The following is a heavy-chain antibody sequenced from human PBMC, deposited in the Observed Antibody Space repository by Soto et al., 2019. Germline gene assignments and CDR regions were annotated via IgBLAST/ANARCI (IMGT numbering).Heavy chain of an antibody. CDR2: INPSGGST. J-gene: IGHJ6*02. Sequence: QVQLVQSGAEVKKPGASVKVSCKASGYTFTSYYMHWVRQAPGQGLEWMGIINPSGGSTSYAQKFQGRVTMTRDKSTSTVYMELSSLRSEDTGVYYCARDVYYGAGIPIGDVWGHGTTVTVSS. CDR1: GYTFTSYY. D-gene: IGHD3-10*01. CDR3: ARDVYYGAGIPIGDV. V-gene: IGHV1-46*01.